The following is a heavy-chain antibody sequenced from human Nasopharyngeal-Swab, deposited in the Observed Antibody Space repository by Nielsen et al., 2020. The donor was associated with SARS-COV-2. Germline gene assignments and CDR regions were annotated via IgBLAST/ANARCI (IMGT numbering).Heavy chain of an antibody. CDR1: GGSISSGGYY. V-gene: IGHV4-39*07. Sequence: SETLSLTCTVSGGSISSGGYYWNWIRQPPGKGLEWIGEINHSGSTNYNPSLKSRVTISVDRSKNQFSLKLSSLTAADTAVYSCARGGYCSGGSCYTGRRYYYYMDVWGKGTTVTVSS. D-gene: IGHD2-15*01. J-gene: IGHJ6*03. CDR3: ARGGYCSGGSCYTGRRYYYYMDV. CDR2: INHSGST.